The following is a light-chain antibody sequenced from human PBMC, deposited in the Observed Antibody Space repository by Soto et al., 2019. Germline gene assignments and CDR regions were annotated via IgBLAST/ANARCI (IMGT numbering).Light chain of an antibody. Sequence: ALTQPASVSGSPGQSITISCTGASSDVGGYNYVSWYQQHPGKAPKLMIYEVSNRPSGVSNRFSGSKSGNTASLTISGLQAEDEADYYCSSYTSSSTLPVVFGGGTKLTVL. V-gene: IGLV2-14*01. CDR2: EVS. CDR1: SSDVGGYNY. CDR3: SSYTSSSTLPVV. J-gene: IGLJ2*01.